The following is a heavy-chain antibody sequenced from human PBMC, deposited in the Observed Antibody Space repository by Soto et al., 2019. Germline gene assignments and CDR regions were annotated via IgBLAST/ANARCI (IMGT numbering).Heavy chain of an antibody. J-gene: IGHJ4*02. D-gene: IGHD3-16*01. CDR3: AAGTLGAVWTPLDD. CDR2: IYYSGST. CDR1: GGSISSYY. Sequence: PSETLSLTCTVSGGSISSYYWSWIRQPPGKGLEWIGYIYYSGSTNYNPSLKSRVTISVDTSKNQFSLKLSSVTAADTAVYYCAAGTLGAVWTPLDDWGQGILVTVSS. V-gene: IGHV4-59*01.